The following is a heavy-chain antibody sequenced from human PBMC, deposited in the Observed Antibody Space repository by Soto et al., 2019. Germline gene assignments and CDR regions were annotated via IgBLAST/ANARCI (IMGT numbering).Heavy chain of an antibody. Sequence: GASVKVSCKASGGTFSNYPFSWVRQAPGQGLEWMGGIFPIFGTANYAQKFQGRVTITADESTTTVYMELSSLRSEDTAVYYCARVLEFRDGYISHFDFWGQGTLVTVSS. J-gene: IGHJ4*02. CDR1: GGTFSNYP. V-gene: IGHV1-69*13. CDR2: IFPIFGTA. CDR3: ARVLEFRDGYISHFDF. D-gene: IGHD1-1*01.